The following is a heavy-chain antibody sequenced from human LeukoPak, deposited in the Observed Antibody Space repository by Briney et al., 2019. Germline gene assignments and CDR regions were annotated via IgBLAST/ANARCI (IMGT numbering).Heavy chain of an antibody. V-gene: IGHV3-30-3*01. CDR2: ISYDGSNK. Sequence: GGSLRLSCAASGFTFSNYAMHWVRQAPGKGLEWVAVISYDGSNKYYADSVKGRFTISRDNSKNTLYLQMNSLRAEDTAVYYCAREEVDTAMVNYFDYWGQGTLVTVSS. D-gene: IGHD5-18*01. CDR3: AREEVDTAMVNYFDY. J-gene: IGHJ4*02. CDR1: GFTFSNYA.